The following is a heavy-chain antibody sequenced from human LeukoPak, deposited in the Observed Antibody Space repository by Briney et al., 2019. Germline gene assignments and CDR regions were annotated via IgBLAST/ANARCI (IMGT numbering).Heavy chain of an antibody. CDR1: GGSISSHY. D-gene: IGHD2-2*01. J-gene: IGHJ3*02. V-gene: IGHV4-59*11. CDR2: IYYSGST. CDR3: ARGAILGYCSSTSCWDHDAFDI. Sequence: SETLSLTCTVSGGSISSHYWSWIRQPPGKGLEWIGYIYYSGSTYYNPSLKSRVTISVDTSKNQFSLKLSSVTAADTAVYYCARGAILGYCSSTSCWDHDAFDIWGQGTMVTVSS.